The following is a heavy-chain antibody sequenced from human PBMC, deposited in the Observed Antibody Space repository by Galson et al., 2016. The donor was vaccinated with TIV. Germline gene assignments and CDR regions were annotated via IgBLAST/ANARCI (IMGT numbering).Heavy chain of an antibody. CDR3: ARDRVVDGTYYYYYYGMDV. Sequence: LRLSCAASGISVNINYLTWVRQAPGKGLEWVSLISDGGKTYYRDSVKGRFTITRDNSKNTLYLQMNSLRLEDTAIYYCARDRVVDGTYYYYYYGMDVWGQGTAVTVSS. V-gene: IGHV3-66*01. CDR2: ISDGGKT. CDR1: GISVNINY. J-gene: IGHJ6*02. D-gene: IGHD2-15*01.